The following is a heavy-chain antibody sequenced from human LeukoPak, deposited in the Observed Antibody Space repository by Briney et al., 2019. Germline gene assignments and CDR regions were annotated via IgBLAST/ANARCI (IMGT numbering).Heavy chain of an antibody. CDR1: GGTFSSYA. D-gene: IGHD3-3*01. J-gene: IGHJ6*02. CDR3: ASPGDFWSGYYQYYYYGMDV. CDR2: IIPIFGTA. V-gene: IGHV1-69*13. Sequence: SVKVSCKASGGTFSSYAISWVRQAPGQGLEWMGGIIPIFGTANYAQKFQGRVTITADESTSAAYMELRSLRSEDTAVYYCASPGDFWSGYYQYYYYGMDVWGQGTTVTVSS.